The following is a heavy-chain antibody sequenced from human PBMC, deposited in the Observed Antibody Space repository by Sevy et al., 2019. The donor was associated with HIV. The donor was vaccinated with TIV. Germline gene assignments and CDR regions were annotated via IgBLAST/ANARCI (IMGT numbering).Heavy chain of an antibody. D-gene: IGHD5-12*01. V-gene: IGHV3-53*01. J-gene: IGHJ3*02. CDR2: IYSGGST. CDR1: GFTVSSNY. CDR3: ARETVRGYSGYGAAFDI. Sequence: GGSLRLSCAASGFTVSSNYMSWVRQAPGKGLEWVSVIYSGGSTYYADSVKGRFTISRDNSKNTLYLQMNSLRAEDTAVYYCARETVRGYSGYGAAFDIWVQGTMVTVSS.